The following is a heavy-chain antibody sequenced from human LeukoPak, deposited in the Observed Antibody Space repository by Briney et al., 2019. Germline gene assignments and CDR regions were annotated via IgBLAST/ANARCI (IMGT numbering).Heavy chain of an antibody. Sequence: SKTLSLTCTVSGGSISSYYWSWIRQPPGKGLEWIGYIYYSGSTNYNPSLKSRVTISVDTSKNQFSLKLSSVTAADTAVYYCARVCGSGSYYYYYGMDVWGQGTTVTLSS. CDR2: IYYSGST. J-gene: IGHJ6*02. D-gene: IGHD3-10*01. CDR1: GGSISSYY. CDR3: ARVCGSGSYYYYYGMDV. V-gene: IGHV4-59*01.